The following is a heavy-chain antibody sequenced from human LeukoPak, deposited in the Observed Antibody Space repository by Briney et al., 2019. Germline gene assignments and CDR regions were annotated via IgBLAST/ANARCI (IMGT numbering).Heavy chain of an antibody. CDR1: CGSISSGGYY. Sequence: SQTLSLTCTVSCGSISSGGYYWSWIRQHPGKGLEWIGYIYYSWSPYYNPSLKSRVTISADTSKNQFSLKVSSVTAADTAVYYCARVLPDLRWDYGMDVWGQGTTVTVSS. CDR3: ARVLPDLRWDYGMDV. V-gene: IGHV4-31*03. CDR2: IYYSWSP. J-gene: IGHJ6*02. D-gene: IGHD4-23*01.